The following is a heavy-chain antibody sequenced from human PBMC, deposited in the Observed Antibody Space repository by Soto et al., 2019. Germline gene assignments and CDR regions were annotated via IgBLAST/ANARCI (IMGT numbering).Heavy chain of an antibody. V-gene: IGHV3-30-3*01. CDR3: ARDAWYSSSWYTVFPGDP. CDR2: ISYDGSNK. J-gene: IGHJ5*02. Sequence: GGSLRLSCAASGFTFSSYAMHWVRQAPGKGLEWVAVISYDGSNKYYADSVKGRFTISRDNSKNTLYLQMNSLRAEDTAVYYCARDAWYSSSWYTVFPGDPWGQGTLVTVSS. D-gene: IGHD6-13*01. CDR1: GFTFSSYA.